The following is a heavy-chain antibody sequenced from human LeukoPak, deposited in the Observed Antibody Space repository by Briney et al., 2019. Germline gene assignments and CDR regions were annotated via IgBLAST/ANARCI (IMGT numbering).Heavy chain of an antibody. CDR1: GFTFSSYA. J-gene: IGHJ4*02. D-gene: IGHD3-22*01. CDR2: ISASGGRT. Sequence: HSGGSLRLSCAASGFTFSSYAMSWVRQAPGQGLEWVSVISASGGRTSYADSVKGRFTVSRDNSKNTLYLQMNSLRAEDTAVYFCVEGGAPSYYDGSGDAYFDYWGQGTLVTVSS. V-gene: IGHV3-23*01. CDR3: VEGGAPSYYDGSGDAYFDY.